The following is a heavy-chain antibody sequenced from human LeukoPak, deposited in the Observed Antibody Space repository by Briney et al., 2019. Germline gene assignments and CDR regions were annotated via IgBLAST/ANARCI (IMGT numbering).Heavy chain of an antibody. Sequence: GGSLRFSCAASGFTFSSYSMNWVRQAPGKGLEWVSYISIVSNTIYYADSVKGRFIISRDGAKNSLYLQMNSLRAEDTAVYYCARGSDGGWYGMFDYWGQGTLVTVSS. CDR1: GFTFSSYS. D-gene: IGHD6-19*01. CDR2: ISIVSNTI. CDR3: ARGSDGGWYGMFDY. J-gene: IGHJ4*02. V-gene: IGHV3-48*04.